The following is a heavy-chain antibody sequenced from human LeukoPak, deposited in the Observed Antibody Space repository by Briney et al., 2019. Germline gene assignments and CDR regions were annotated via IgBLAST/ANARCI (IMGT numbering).Heavy chain of an antibody. CDR1: GFTFSDYG. Sequence: PGGSLRLSCAASGFTFSDYGMNWVRQAPGKGLEWVSSISSSSSYIYYAGSVKGRFTISRDNAKNSLYLQMNSLRAEDTAVYYCARSSIPMIRGVSAVNYWGQGTLVTVSS. CDR2: ISSSSSYI. CDR3: ARSSIPMIRGVSAVNY. D-gene: IGHD3-10*01. V-gene: IGHV3-21*01. J-gene: IGHJ4*02.